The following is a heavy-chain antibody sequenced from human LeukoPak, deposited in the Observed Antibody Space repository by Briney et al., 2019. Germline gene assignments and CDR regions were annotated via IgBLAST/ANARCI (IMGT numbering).Heavy chain of an antibody. CDR3: AREGTTGTNN. Sequence: PPETLSLTCAVYGGSFSGYYWSWIRQPPGKGLEWIGEINHSGSTNYNPSLKSRVTISVDTSKIQFSLKLSSVTAADTAVYYCAREGTTGTNNWGQGTLVTVSS. D-gene: IGHD1-1*01. CDR2: INHSGST. CDR1: GGSFSGYY. J-gene: IGHJ4*02. V-gene: IGHV4-34*01.